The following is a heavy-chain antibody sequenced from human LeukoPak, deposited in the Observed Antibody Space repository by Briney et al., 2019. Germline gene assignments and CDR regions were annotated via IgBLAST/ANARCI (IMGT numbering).Heavy chain of an antibody. D-gene: IGHD2-15*01. V-gene: IGHV4-39*07. CDR3: ARRGGYCSGGSCYSKKYYFDY. J-gene: IGHJ4*02. Sequence: SETLSLTCTVSGGSISSSSYYWGWIRQPPGKGLEWIGSIYYSGSTYYNPSLRSRVTISVDTSKNQFSLKLSSVTAADTAVYYCARRGGYCSGGSCYSKKYYFDYWGQGTLVTVSS. CDR2: IYYSGST. CDR1: GGSISSSSYY.